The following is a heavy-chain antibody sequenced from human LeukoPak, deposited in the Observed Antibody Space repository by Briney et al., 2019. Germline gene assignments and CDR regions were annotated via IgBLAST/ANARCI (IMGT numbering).Heavy chain of an antibody. CDR2: TYYRSKWYN. V-gene: IGHV6-1*01. J-gene: IGHJ6*03. D-gene: IGHD6-19*01. Sequence: SQTPSLTCAISGDSVSSNSAAWNWIRQSPSRGLEWLGRTYYRSKWYNDYAVSVKSRITINPDTSKNQFSLQLNSVTPEDTAVYYCAKEEGIAVAGTYYYYMDVWGKGTTVTVSS. CDR1: GDSVSSNSAA. CDR3: AKEEGIAVAGTYYYYMDV.